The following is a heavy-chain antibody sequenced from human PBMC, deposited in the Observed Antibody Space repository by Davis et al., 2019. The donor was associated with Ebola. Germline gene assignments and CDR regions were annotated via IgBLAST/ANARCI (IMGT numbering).Heavy chain of an antibody. J-gene: IGHJ6*02. V-gene: IGHV3-21*01. CDR2: ISDVGTYI. CDR3: ARDVVDAAIGGLDV. D-gene: IGHD2-2*01. Sequence: GESLKISCAGSEFIFSDYSMSWVRQAPGKGLEWVSSISDVGTYISYSHSVRGRFTISRDNARNSLHLQMNSLRAEDTAVYYCARDVVDAAIGGLDVWGQGTTVTVSS. CDR1: EFIFSDYS.